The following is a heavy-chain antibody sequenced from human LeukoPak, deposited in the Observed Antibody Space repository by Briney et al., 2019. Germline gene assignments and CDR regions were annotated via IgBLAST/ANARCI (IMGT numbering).Heavy chain of an antibody. CDR3: ARDFGSLEDYFDY. Sequence: GGALRLSCAASGFIFSSYWMSWVRPAPGEGVGWGGRIKEDGSDKYYVDSVKGRFTISRDNAKNSLYLQMKSLRADDTAVYYCARDFGSLEDYFDYWGQGTLVTVSS. D-gene: IGHD3-10*01. CDR2: IKEDGSDK. CDR1: GFIFSSYW. V-gene: IGHV3-7*01. J-gene: IGHJ4*02.